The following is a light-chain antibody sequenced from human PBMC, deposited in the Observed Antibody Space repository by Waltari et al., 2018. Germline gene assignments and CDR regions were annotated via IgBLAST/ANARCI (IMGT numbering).Light chain of an antibody. V-gene: IGLV7-46*01. CDR1: TETLPRGHY. J-gene: IGLJ3*02. CDR3: LLSYSGNWV. Sequence: QAVVTQEPSLTVSPGGTVTLTCGPSTETLPRGHYPYWFQQKPGQAPRTLIYATTNKHSWTPARFSGSLLGGKAALTLSGAQPEDEAEYFCLLSYSGNWVFGGGTKLTVL. CDR2: ATT.